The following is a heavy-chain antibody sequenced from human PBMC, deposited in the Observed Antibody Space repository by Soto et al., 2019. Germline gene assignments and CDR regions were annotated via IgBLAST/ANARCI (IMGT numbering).Heavy chain of an antibody. V-gene: IGHV3-21*01. D-gene: IGHD2-21*02. CDR3: AREETAWPLAYGLDV. Sequence: ETLSLSCAASGFTFSSYSMHWVRQAPGKGLEWVSSIGTRSDIYYADSVKGRFTISRDNAKNSLSLQMNSMTAEDTAVYYCAREETAWPLAYGLDVWGQGTTVTVSS. J-gene: IGHJ6*02. CDR2: IGTRSDI. CDR1: GFTFSSYS.